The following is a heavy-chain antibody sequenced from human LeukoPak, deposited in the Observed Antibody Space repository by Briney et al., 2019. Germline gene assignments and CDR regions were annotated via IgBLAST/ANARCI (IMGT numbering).Heavy chain of an antibody. J-gene: IGHJ4*02. D-gene: IGHD2-2*01. CDR1: GGTFSSYA. V-gene: IGHV1-69*13. CDR3: ARGARVVVPAAADY. CDR2: IIPIFGTA. Sequence: GASVKVSCKASGGTFSSYAISWVRQAPGQGLEWMGGIIPIFGTANYAQKFQVRVTITADESTSTAYMELSSLRSEDTAVYYCARGARVVVPAAADYWGQGTLVTVSS.